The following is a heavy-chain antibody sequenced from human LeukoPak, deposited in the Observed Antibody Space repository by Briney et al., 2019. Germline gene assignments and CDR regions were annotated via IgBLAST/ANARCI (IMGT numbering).Heavy chain of an antibody. Sequence: SETLSLTCAVSGGSISSYYWSWIRQPPGKGLEWIGYIYSSGRTNYSPSLRSRVTMSVDTSKNQFSLRLTSVTAADTAVYYCARDFRVDTAIWGQGILVTVSS. CDR2: IYSSGRT. CDR3: ARDFRVDTAI. CDR1: GGSISSYY. V-gene: IGHV4-59*12. D-gene: IGHD5-18*01. J-gene: IGHJ4*02.